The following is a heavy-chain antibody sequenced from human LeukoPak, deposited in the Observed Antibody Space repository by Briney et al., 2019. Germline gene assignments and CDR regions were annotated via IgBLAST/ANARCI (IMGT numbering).Heavy chain of an antibody. Sequence: PSETLSLTCAVYGGSFSGYYWSWIRQHPGKGLEWLGYIYYSGSTYYNPSLKSRVTISVDTPKNQFSLKLSSVTAADTAVYYCAREIAAAVGSYFGYWGQGTLVTVSS. J-gene: IGHJ4*02. CDR1: GGSFSGYY. V-gene: IGHV4-31*11. CDR2: IYYSGST. CDR3: AREIAAAVGSYFGY. D-gene: IGHD6-13*01.